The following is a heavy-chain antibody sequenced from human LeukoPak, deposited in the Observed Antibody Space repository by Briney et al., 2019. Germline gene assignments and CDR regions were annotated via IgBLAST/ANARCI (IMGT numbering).Heavy chain of an antibody. V-gene: IGHV3-30*02. Sequence: GGSLRLSCAASGFIFNNYGIHWVRQAPGKGPEWVAFIRADGDSEFYAASVKGRFTISRDNSKDTLYLDINSLRAEDTAVYYCAKDYFHSSGFYTGGTFESWGQGTLVTVSS. J-gene: IGHJ4*02. CDR3: AKDYFHSSGFYTGGTFES. CDR2: IRADGDSE. D-gene: IGHD3-22*01. CDR1: GFIFNNYG.